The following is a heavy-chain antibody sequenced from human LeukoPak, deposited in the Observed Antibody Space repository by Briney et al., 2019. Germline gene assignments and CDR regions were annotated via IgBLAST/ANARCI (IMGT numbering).Heavy chain of an antibody. CDR1: GFSFNESY. J-gene: IGHJ4*02. V-gene: IGHV3-11*01. Sequence: PGGSLRLSCAASGFSFNESYMTWNRQAPGKGLEWVAYISGRGFSIYYADSVKGRFTISRDNARNSLYLNMSSLRADDTAVYYCARGKRRFDYWGQGTLVTVSS. CDR3: ARGKRRFDY. CDR2: ISGRGFSI.